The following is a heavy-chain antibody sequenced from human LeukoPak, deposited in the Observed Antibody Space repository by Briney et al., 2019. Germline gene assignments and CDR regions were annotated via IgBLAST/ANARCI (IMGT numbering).Heavy chain of an antibody. CDR3: AKELRLEYYYDSSGIDY. CDR1: GFTFDDYA. V-gene: IGHV3-9*01. D-gene: IGHD3-22*01. Sequence: PGRSLRLSCAASGFTFDDYAMHWVRQAPGKGLEWVSGISWNSGSIGYADPVKGRFTISRDNAKNSLYLQMNSLRAEDTALYYCAKELRLEYYYDSSGIDYWGQGTLVTVSS. CDR2: ISWNSGSI. J-gene: IGHJ4*02.